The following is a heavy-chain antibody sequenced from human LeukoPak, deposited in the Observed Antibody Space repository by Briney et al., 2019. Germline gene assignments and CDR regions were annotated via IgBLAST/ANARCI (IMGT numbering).Heavy chain of an antibody. CDR1: GFTFSSYA. J-gene: IGHJ4*02. V-gene: IGHV3-21*05. Sequence: GGSLRLSCAASGFTFSSYAMTWVRQAPGKGLEWVSYIIGSSTFTNYADSVKGRFTISRDNAKNSLYLQMNSLRAEDTAVYYCARGAQYCSGGTCNDYWGQGTLVTVSS. D-gene: IGHD2-15*01. CDR3: ARGAQYCSGGTCNDY. CDR2: IIGSSTFT.